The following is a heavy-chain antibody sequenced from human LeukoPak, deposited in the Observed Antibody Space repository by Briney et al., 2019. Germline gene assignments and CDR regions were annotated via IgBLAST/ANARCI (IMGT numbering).Heavy chain of an antibody. V-gene: IGHV3-23*01. CDR3: AKHPSYRPTSLDY. CDR1: GFTFSSHA. Sequence: GGSLRLSCAASGFTFSSHAIHWVRQAPGKGLEWVSGISGSGGSTYFADSVKGRFTISRDNSKNTLYLQMNSLRAEDTAVYSCAKHPSYRPTSLDYWGQGTLVTVSS. J-gene: IGHJ4*02. D-gene: IGHD4-11*01. CDR2: ISGSGGST.